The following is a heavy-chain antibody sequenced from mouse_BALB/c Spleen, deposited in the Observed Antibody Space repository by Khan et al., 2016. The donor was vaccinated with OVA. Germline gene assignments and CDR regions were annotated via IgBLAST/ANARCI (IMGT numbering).Heavy chain of an antibody. CDR1: GFTFTSYG. CDR2: ISSDSNNI. Sequence: EVELVESGGGLVQSGGSRKLSCAASGFTFTSYGMHWIRQAPEKGLEWVAYISSDSNNIYYADTVKGRFTISRDNPKNTLFLQMTSLRVGDTAMYFCATAYFYGYYFDYWGQGTTLTVSS. D-gene: IGHD1-1*01. J-gene: IGHJ2*01. CDR3: ATAYFYGYYFDY. V-gene: IGHV5-17*02.